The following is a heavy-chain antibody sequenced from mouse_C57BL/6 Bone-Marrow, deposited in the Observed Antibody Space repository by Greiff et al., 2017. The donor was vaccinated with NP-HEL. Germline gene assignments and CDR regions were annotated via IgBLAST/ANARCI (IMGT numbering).Heavy chain of an antibody. CDR2: ISYDGSN. V-gene: IGHV3-6*01. CDR3: AREEVLWLRRGDV. J-gene: IGHJ1*03. CDR1: GYSITSGYY. D-gene: IGHD2-2*01. Sequence: VQLQQSGPGLVKPSQSPSLTCSVTGYSITSGYYWNWIRQFPGNKLEWMGYISYDGSNNYNPSLKNRISITRDTSKNQFFLKLNSVTTEDTATYYCAREEVLWLRRGDVWGTGTTVTVSS.